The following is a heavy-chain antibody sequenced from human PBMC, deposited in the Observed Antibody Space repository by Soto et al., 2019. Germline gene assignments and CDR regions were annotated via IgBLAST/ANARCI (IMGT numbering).Heavy chain of an antibody. J-gene: IGHJ4*02. Sequence: GGSLRLSCAASGFTFDGYAMHWVRQAPGKGLAWVSLISWDGGRKYYADSVRGRFIGSRDSSKNSLYLQMSSLRVEDTDLYYFATDVCSGITTSCYTRLDFWGQGALVTV. CDR2: ISWDGGRK. D-gene: IGHD2-2*02. CDR3: ATDVCSGITTSCYTRLDF. CDR1: GFTFDGYA. V-gene: IGHV3-43D*04.